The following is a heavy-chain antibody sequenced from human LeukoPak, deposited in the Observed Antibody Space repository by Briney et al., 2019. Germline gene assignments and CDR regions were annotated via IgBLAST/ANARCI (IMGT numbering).Heavy chain of an antibody. V-gene: IGHV3-30*18. Sequence: GGSLRLSCAASGFTSSDYAMHWVRQAPGKGLEWVPLISYEGSNKYYADSVKGRFTISRDNSKNTLYLQMNSLRAEDTAVYYCAKDARCCTSSSGSYGMDVRGQGTTVAVSS. J-gene: IGHJ6*02. CDR3: AKDARCCTSSSGSYGMDV. D-gene: IGHD2-2*01. CDR2: ISYEGSNK. CDR1: GFTSSDYA.